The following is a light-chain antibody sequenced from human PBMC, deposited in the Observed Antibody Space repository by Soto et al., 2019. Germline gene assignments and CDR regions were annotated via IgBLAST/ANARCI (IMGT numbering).Light chain of an antibody. J-gene: IGLJ3*02. V-gene: IGLV1-40*01. CDR2: GNN. Sequence: QSVLTQPPSVSGAPGQSVTISCTGSSSNIGAGYDVHWYQQLPETAPKLLIYGNNNRPSGVPDRFSGSKSGTSASLAITGLQAEDEADYYCQSYDSSLSGWVFGGGTKLTVL. CDR3: QSYDSSLSGWV. CDR1: SSNIGAGYD.